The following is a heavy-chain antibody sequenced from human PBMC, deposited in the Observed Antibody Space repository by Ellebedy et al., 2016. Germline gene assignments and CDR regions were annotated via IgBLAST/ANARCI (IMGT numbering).Heavy chain of an antibody. CDR2: ISGDYTII. D-gene: IGHD6-19*01. CDR1: GFTFSDYY. J-gene: IGHJ4*02. V-gene: IGHV3-11*04. CDR3: VRDLAGGSGY. Sequence: GGSLRLXXAASGFTFSDYYLTWFRQAPGKGLEWVSYISGDYTIIHYAGSVKGRFTISRDNTKNSLYLQMNSLTAEDTAVYYCVRDLAGGSGYWGQGTLVTVSS.